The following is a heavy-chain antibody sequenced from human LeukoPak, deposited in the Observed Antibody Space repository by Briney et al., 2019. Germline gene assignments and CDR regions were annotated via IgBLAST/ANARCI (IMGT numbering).Heavy chain of an antibody. V-gene: IGHV1-18*01. J-gene: IGHJ6*03. D-gene: IGHD6-13*01. CDR3: AREKAAHLNYYYYYYMDV. CDR1: GYTFTSYG. Sequence: ASVKVSCKASGYTFTSYGISWVRQAPGQGLEWMGGISAYNGNTNYAQKLQGRVTMTTDTSTSTAYMELRSLRSDDTAVYYCAREKAAHLNYYYYYYMDVWGKGTTVTVSS. CDR2: ISAYNGNT.